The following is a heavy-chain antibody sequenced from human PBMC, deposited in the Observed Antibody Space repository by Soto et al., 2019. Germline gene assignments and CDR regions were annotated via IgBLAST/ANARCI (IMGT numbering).Heavy chain of an antibody. V-gene: IGHV4-59*01. D-gene: IGHD5-12*01. CDR3: ARKDSGYADYMDV. Sequence: SETLSLTCTVSGDSITRYFWNWIRQSPGKGLEWIGYIENTDNTKYNPSLRSRVTISVDASKNQFSLTLNSVTAADTAVYYCARKDSGYADYMDVWGKGTTVTVSS. CDR1: GDSITRYF. CDR2: IENTDNT. J-gene: IGHJ6*03.